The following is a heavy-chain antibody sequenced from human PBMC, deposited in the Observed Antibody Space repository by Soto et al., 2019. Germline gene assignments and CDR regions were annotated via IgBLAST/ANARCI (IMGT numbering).Heavy chain of an antibody. CDR2: IYYSGST. J-gene: IGHJ6*02. CDR1: GGSIISYY. Sequence: SETLSLTCTVSGGSIISYYWSWIRQPPGKGLEWIGYIYYSGSTNYNPSLKSRVTIPVDTSKNQFSLKLSSVTAADTAVYYCARVAVGGWIYGMDVWGQGTTVTVS. V-gene: IGHV4-59*08. CDR3: ARVAVGGWIYGMDV. D-gene: IGHD6-19*01.